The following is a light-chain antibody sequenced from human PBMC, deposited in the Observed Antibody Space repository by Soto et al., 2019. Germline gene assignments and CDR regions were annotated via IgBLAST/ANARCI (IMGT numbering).Light chain of an antibody. CDR1: QSVSSS. Sequence: EIVLTHAPATLSFSAGEVATLSCRASQSVSSSLAWYQQKPGQAPRLLISDTSNRATGIPARFSGSGSGTDFTLTISSLEPEDFAVYYCQQRSNWRITFGQGTRLEIK. J-gene: IGKJ5*01. CDR3: QQRSNWRIT. V-gene: IGKV3-11*01. CDR2: DTS.